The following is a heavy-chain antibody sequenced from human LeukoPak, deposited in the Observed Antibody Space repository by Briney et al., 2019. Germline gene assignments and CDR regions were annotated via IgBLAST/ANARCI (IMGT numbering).Heavy chain of an antibody. D-gene: IGHD2-15*01. CDR3: AKETSPELPFDD. Sequence: GGSLRLSCAASGFTFSIYTMNWVRQAPGKGLEWVSIINYNGDNKYYADSVQGRFTISRDNSKNTVYLQMNSLRTEDTAVYYCAKETSPELPFDDWGQGTLVTVSS. V-gene: IGHV3-23*01. CDR1: GFTFSIYT. CDR2: INYNGDNK. J-gene: IGHJ4*02.